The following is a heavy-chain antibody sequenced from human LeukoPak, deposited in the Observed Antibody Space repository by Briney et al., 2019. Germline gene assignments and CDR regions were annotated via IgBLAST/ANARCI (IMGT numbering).Heavy chain of an antibody. V-gene: IGHV1-2*02. CDR3: ARSDDYDSSGYYYFDY. CDR2: INPNSGGT. CDR1: GYTFTGYY. J-gene: IGHJ4*02. Sequence: ASVKVSCKASGYTFTGYYMHWVRQAPGQGLEWMGWINPNSGGTNYAQKFQGRVTMTRDTSISTAYMELSRLRPDDTAVYYCARSDDYDSSGYYYFDYWGQGTLVTVSS. D-gene: IGHD3-22*01.